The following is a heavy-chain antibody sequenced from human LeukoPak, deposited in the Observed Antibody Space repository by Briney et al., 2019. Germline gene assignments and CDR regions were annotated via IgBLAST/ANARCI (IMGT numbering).Heavy chain of an antibody. CDR3: ARVNSYYYMDV. J-gene: IGHJ6*03. CDR1: GYSISSGYY. CDR2: IYHSGST. V-gene: IGHV4-38-2*01. Sequence: SETLSLTCAVSGYSISSGYYWGWIRQSPGKGLEWIGSIYHSGSTYYNPSLKSRVTISVDTSKNQFSLKLSSVTAADTAVYYCARVNSYYYMDVWGKGTTVTVSS.